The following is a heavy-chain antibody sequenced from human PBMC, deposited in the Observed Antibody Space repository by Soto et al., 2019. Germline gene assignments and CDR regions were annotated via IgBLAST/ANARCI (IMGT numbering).Heavy chain of an antibody. CDR1: GFTFSSYS. J-gene: IGHJ4*02. CDR2: ISSSSSYI. V-gene: IGHV3-21*01. Sequence: PGGSLRLSCAASGFTFSSYSMNWVRQAPGKGLEWVSSISSSSSYIYSADSVKGRFTISRDNAKNSLYLQMNSLRAEDTAVYYYAREDYSNFDYWGQGTLVTVSS. D-gene: IGHD4-4*01. CDR3: AREDYSNFDY.